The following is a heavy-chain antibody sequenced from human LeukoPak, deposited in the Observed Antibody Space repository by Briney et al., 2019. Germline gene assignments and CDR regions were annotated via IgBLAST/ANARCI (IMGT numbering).Heavy chain of an antibody. D-gene: IGHD3-10*01. CDR1: GFTFSRYG. CDR3: AKSGAMDV. CDR2: IWSDGSNQ. V-gene: IGHV3-33*03. J-gene: IGHJ6*03. Sequence: GGSLRLSCAASGFTFSRYGMHWVRQAPGQGLEWVAVIWSDGSNQSYVDSVKGRFTISRDNSKKTLSLQMNSLRADDTAIYYCAKSGAMDVWGKGTTVTVSS.